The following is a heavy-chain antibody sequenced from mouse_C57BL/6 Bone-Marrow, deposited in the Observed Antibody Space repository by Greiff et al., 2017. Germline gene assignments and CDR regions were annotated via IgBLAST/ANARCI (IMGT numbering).Heavy chain of an antibody. CDR2: ISYSGST. Sequence: VHVKQSGPGLAKPSQTLSLTCSVTGYSITSDYWNWIRKFPGNKLEYMGYISYSGSTYYNPSLKSRISITRDTSKNQYYLQLNSVTTEDTATYYCASGVLYDGYFYFDYWGQGTTLTVSS. CDR3: ASGVLYDGYFYFDY. CDR1: GYSITSDY. J-gene: IGHJ2*01. V-gene: IGHV3-8*01. D-gene: IGHD2-3*01.